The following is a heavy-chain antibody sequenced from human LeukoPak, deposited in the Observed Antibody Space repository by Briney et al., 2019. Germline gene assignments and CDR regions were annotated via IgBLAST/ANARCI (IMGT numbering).Heavy chain of an antibody. CDR1: GFTFSSYW. CDR3: AREVYSSGWSSFDY. J-gene: IGHJ4*02. V-gene: IGHV3-7*01. D-gene: IGHD6-19*01. Sequence: GGSLRLSCAASGFTFSSYWMSWVRQAPGKGLEWVANIKKDGSEKYSVDSVKGRFTISRDNAKNSLYLQTNSLRAEDTAVYYCAREVYSSGWSSFDYWGQGTLVTVSS. CDR2: IKKDGSEK.